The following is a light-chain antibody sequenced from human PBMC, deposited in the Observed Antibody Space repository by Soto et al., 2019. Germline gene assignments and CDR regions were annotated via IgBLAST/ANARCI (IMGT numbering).Light chain of an antibody. CDR2: NTN. J-gene: IGLJ2*01. Sequence: QSAVTQPPSASGTPGQGVSISCSGSSSNIGTHPANWYQQVPGRAPKLLISNTNQRPSGVPDRFSASKSGTSASLAITGLQSEDEADYHCASWDATLSGVVFGGGTKLTVL. V-gene: IGLV1-44*01. CDR3: ASWDATLSGVV. CDR1: SSNIGTHP.